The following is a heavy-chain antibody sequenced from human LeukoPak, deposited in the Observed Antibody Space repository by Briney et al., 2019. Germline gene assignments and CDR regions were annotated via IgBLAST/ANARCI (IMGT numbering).Heavy chain of an antibody. CDR3: ARDPRLYCSGSSCFQSYYFDL. V-gene: IGHV4-59*01. D-gene: IGHD2-15*01. CDR1: GGSINTCY. J-gene: IGHJ2*01. Sequence: SETLSLTCTVSGGSINTCYWSWIRQPPGKGLEWIGCINYSGTTNYNPSLKNRVTISVDTSKNHFSLRLTSVTAADTAVYYCARDPRLYCSGSSCFQSYYFDLWGLGALVTVSS. CDR2: INYSGTT.